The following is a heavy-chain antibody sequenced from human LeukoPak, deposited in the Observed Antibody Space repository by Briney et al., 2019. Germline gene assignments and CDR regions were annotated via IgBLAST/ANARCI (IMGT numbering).Heavy chain of an antibody. D-gene: IGHD3-10*01. V-gene: IGHV3-30*04. J-gene: IGHJ6*04. CDR3: ARDGSMVRGVIITDYGMGV. CDR1: GFTFSSYA. CDR2: ISYDGSNK. Sequence: PGGSLRLSCAASGFTFSSYAMHWVRQAPGKGLEWVAVISYDGSNKYYADSVKGRFTISRDNSKNTLYLQMNSLRAEDTAVYYCARDGSMVRGVIITDYGMGVWGKGTTVTVSS.